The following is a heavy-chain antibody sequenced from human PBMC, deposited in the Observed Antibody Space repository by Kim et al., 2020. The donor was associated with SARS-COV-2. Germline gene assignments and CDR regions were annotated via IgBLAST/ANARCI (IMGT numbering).Heavy chain of an antibody. D-gene: IGHD3-22*01. Sequence: SGPTLVKPTQTLTLTCTFSGFSPSTSGMSVSWIRQPPGKALEWLARIDWDDDKYYSTSLKTRLTISKDTSKNQVVLTMTNMDPADTATYYCARIQGSGYYYAFDYWGQGTLVTVSS. CDR2: IDWDDDK. J-gene: IGHJ4*02. V-gene: IGHV2-70*11. CDR1: GFSPSTSGMS. CDR3: ARIQGSGYYYAFDY.